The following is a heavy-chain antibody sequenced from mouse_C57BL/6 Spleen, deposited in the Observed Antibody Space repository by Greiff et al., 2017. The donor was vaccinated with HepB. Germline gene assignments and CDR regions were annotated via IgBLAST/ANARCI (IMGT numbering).Heavy chain of an antibody. V-gene: IGHV5-17*01. Sequence: EVQVVESGGGLVKPGGSLKLSCAASGFTFSDYGMHWVRQAPEKGLEWVAYISSGSSTIYYADTVKGRFTISRDNAKNTLFLQMTSLRSEDTAMYYCARPHYGSSYLFAYWGQGTLVTVSA. J-gene: IGHJ3*01. D-gene: IGHD1-1*01. CDR3: ARPHYGSSYLFAY. CDR1: GFTFSDYG. CDR2: ISSGSSTI.